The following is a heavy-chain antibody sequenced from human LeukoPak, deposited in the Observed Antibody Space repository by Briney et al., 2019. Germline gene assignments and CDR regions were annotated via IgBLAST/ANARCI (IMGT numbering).Heavy chain of an antibody. J-gene: IGHJ4*02. D-gene: IGHD6-19*01. CDR3: ARDPSSFGGWYDY. CDR2: IYSSGIN. CDR1: AGSINSYY. Sequence: SETLSLTCTVSAGSINSYYWGWIRQPAGKGLEWIGRIYSSGINNYNPPLKSRVTMSVDTSKNQFSLKLSSVTDADTAVYHCARDPSSFGGWYDYWGQGTLVTVSS. V-gene: IGHV4-4*07.